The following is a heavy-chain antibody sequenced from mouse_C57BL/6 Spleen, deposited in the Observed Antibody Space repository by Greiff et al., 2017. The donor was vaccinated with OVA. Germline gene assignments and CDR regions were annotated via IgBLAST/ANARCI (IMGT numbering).Heavy chain of an antibody. CDR2: IDPENGDT. Sequence: VHVKQSGAELVRPGASVKLSCTASGFNIKDDYMHWVKQRPEQGLEWIGWIDPENGDTEYASKFQGKATITADTSSNTAYLQLSSLTSEDTAVYYCTTRGYSNDYWGQGTTLTVSS. J-gene: IGHJ2*01. V-gene: IGHV14-4*01. CDR1: GFNIKDDY. D-gene: IGHD2-5*01. CDR3: TTRGYSNDY.